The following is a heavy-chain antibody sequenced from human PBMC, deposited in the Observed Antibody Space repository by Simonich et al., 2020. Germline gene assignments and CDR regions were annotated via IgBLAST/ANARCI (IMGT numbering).Heavy chain of an antibody. CDR2: INPNSGGT. Sequence: QVQLVQSGAEVKKPGASVKVSCKASGYTFTGCDMHWGRQAPGQGLEWMGWINPNSGGTNYAQKFQGRVTMTRDTSISTAYMELSRLRSDDTAVYYCASASYGSGSYYDYWGQGTLVTVSS. V-gene: IGHV1-2*02. D-gene: IGHD3-10*01. J-gene: IGHJ4*02. CDR3: ASASYGSGSYYDY. CDR1: GYTFTGCD.